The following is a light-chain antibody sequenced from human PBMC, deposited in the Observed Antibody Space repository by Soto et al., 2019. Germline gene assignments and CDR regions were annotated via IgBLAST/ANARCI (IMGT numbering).Light chain of an antibody. Sequence: EIVMTQSPATLSVSPGERATLSCRASQSVSSKLAWYQQKPGQGPRLLIYGASTRATGIPARFSGSGSGTEFTLTISSLLSEDFAVYYCQHYSTWLWTFGQGTKVEIK. CDR1: QSVSSK. CDR2: GAS. CDR3: QHYSTWLWT. V-gene: IGKV3-15*01. J-gene: IGKJ1*01.